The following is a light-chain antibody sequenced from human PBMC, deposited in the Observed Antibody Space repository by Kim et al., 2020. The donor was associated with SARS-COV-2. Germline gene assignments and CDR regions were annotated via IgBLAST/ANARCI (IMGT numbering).Light chain of an antibody. CDR2: QDS. V-gene: IGLV3-1*01. CDR1: KLGDKY. CDR3: QAWDSSTDVV. Sequence: SYELTQPPSVYVSPGQTASITCSGDKLGDKYVCWYQQKPGQSPVLVIYQDSKRPSGIPERFSGSNSGNTATLTISGTQAMDEADYYCQAWDSSTDVVFGGGTQLTVL. J-gene: IGLJ2*01.